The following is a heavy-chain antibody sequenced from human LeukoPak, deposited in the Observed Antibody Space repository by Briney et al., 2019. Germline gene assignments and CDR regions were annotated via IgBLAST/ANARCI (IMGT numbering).Heavy chain of an antibody. D-gene: IGHD6-6*01. CDR1: GGSLSSGTFY. J-gene: IGHJ5*02. Sequence: PSETLSLTCTVSGGSLSSGTFYWSWIRQSAGTGLEWIGRIHTSGSANSNPSLKSRVTISVDTSKNQLSLNLTSVTAADTAVYYCARGLATRPDWFDPWGQGTLVTVSS. CDR2: IHTSGSA. CDR3: ARGLATRPDWFDP. V-gene: IGHV4-61*02.